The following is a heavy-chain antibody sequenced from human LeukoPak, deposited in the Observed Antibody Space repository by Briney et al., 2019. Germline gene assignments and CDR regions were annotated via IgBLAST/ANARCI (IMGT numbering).Heavy chain of an antibody. J-gene: IGHJ4*02. CDR1: GGSFSGYY. CDR2: INHSGST. V-gene: IGHV4-34*01. Sequence: SETLSLTCAVYGGSFSGYYWSWIRQPPGKGLEWIGEINHSGSTNYNPSLKSRVTISVDTSKNQFSLKLSSVTAADTAVYYCATLPHVAVAETFDYWGQGTLVTVSS. CDR3: ATLPHVAVAETFDY. D-gene: IGHD6-19*01.